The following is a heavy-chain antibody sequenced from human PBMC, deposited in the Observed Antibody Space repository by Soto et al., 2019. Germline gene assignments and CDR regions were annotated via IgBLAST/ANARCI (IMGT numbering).Heavy chain of an antibody. CDR2: IYHSGST. V-gene: IGHV4-30-2*01. J-gene: IGHJ5*02. CDR3: ARGSAVTTGWFDP. CDR1: GGSISSGGYS. Sequence: QLQLQESGSGLVKPSQTLSLTCAVSGGSISSGGYSWSWIRQPPGKGLEWIGYIYHSGSTYYNPSVKSRVSRLVDRSNNQFSLKLSSVTAADTAVYYCARGSAVTTGWFDPWGQGTLVTVSS. D-gene: IGHD4-17*01.